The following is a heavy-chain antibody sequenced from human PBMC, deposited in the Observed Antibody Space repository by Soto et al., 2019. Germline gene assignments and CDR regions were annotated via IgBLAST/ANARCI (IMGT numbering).Heavy chain of an antibody. Sequence: ASVKVSCKASGYIFSNYYIHWVRQAPGQGLEWMGIINPSGSSTRYAQKFQGRVTMTRDTSSSTVYMELSSLRLEDTAVYYCAIDVGDSSSNCFAPRGKGSLVTVSS. CDR3: AIDVGDSSSNCFAP. CDR1: GYIFSNYY. J-gene: IGHJ5*02. V-gene: IGHV1-46*01. CDR2: INPSGSST. D-gene: IGHD3-22*01.